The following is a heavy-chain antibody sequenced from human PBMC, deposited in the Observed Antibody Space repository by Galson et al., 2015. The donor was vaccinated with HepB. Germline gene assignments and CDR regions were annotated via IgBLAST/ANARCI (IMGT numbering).Heavy chain of an antibody. Sequence: SVKVSCKASGGTFSSYAISWVRQAPGQGLEWMGRIIPILGIANYAQKFQGRVTITADKSTSTAYMELSSLRSEDTAVYYCASFDTVRAVPFDYWGQGTLVTVSS. CDR3: ASFDTVRAVPFDY. CDR1: GGTFSSYA. CDR2: IIPILGIA. V-gene: IGHV1-69*04. D-gene: IGHD3-10*01. J-gene: IGHJ4*02.